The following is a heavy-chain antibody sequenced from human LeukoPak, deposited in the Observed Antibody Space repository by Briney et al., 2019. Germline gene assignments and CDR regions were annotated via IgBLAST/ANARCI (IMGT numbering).Heavy chain of an antibody. CDR2: VSISSGTI. D-gene: IGHD2-8*01. V-gene: IGHV3-48*04. CDR3: ARDTHLSYAAGFDY. Sequence: PGGSLRLSCAASGFTFSGHNMNWVRQAPGKGLEWISFVSISSGTIYYADSVNGRFRISRDNAKNSLYLQMTSLRVEDTALYYCARDTHLSYAAGFDYWGQGTLVTVSS. CDR1: GFTFSGHN. J-gene: IGHJ4*02.